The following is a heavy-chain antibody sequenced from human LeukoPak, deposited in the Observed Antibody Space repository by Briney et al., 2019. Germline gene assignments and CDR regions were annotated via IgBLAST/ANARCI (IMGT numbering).Heavy chain of an antibody. J-gene: IGHJ5*02. CDR3: ARGGGGSSTVTTYWFDP. D-gene: IGHD4-17*01. V-gene: IGHV4-30-4*01. CDR2: VYYSGST. CDR1: GGSISSSSDF. Sequence: PSETLSLTCTVSGGSISSSSDFWSWLRQPPGKGLEWIAYVYYSGSTYYNPSLKSRLTISVDTSKNQFSLKLNSVTAADTAMYYCARGGGGSSTVTTYWFDPWGQGALVTVSS.